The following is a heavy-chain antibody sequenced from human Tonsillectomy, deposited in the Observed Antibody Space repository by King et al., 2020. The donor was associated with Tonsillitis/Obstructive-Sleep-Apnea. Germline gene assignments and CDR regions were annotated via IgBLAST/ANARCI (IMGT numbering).Heavy chain of an antibody. CDR3: ARDREIAAPGNYYYYYMDV. Sequence: VQLVESGGGVVQPGRSLRLSCAASGFTFTSYAMHWVRQAPGKGLEWVAVISYDGSNKYYADSVKGRLTISRDNSKNTLYLRMNSLRPEDTAVYYCARDREIAAPGNYYYYYMDVWGQGTTVTVSS. J-gene: IGHJ6*03. V-gene: IGHV3-30*04. D-gene: IGHD6-13*01. CDR1: GFTFTSYA. CDR2: ISYDGSNK.